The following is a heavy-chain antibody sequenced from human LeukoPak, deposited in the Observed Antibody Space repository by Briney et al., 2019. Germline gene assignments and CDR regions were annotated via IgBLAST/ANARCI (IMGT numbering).Heavy chain of an antibody. J-gene: IGHJ6*03. CDR1: GGSISSSSYY. V-gene: IGHV4-61*02. CDR3: AREEFGGYYSYYMDV. CDR2: IYTSGST. Sequence: SETLSLTCTVSGGSISSSSYYWGWIRQPAGKGLEWIGRIYTSGSTNYNPSLKSRVTISLDTSKNQFSLKLSSVTAADTAVYYCAREEFGGYYSYYMDVWGKGTTVTISS. D-gene: IGHD3-10*01.